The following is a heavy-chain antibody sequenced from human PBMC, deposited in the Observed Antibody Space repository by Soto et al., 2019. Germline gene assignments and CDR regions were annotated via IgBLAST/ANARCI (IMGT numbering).Heavy chain of an antibody. J-gene: IGHJ6*04. CDR2: IQSGGPT. V-gene: IGHV3-66*01. Sequence: EVHLVESGGGLVQPGGSLRLSCPASGFTVSSKYMSWVRQAPGKGLEWVSLIQSGGPTYYADSVNGRFTISRDTTEHTLHLQMDSLRAEATAVYYSARDAVLCDGGSCYGVPLDGWGKGTTVTASA. CDR1: GFTVSSKY. D-gene: IGHD2-15*01. CDR3: ARDAVLCDGGSCYGVPLDG.